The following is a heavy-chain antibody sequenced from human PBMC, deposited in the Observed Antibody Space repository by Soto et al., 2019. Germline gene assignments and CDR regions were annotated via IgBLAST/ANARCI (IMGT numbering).Heavy chain of an antibody. D-gene: IGHD6-6*01. V-gene: IGHV6-1*01. CDR3: ARDRREYSSSSLLYYYYGMDV. J-gene: IGHJ6*02. CDR1: GDSVSSNSAA. Sequence: SQTLSLTCAISGDSVSSNSAAWNWIRQSPSRGLEWLGRTYYRSKWYNDYAVSVKSRITINPDTSKNQFSLQLNSVTPEDTAVYYCARDRREYSSSSLLYYYYGMDVWGQGTTVTVS. CDR2: TYYRSKWYN.